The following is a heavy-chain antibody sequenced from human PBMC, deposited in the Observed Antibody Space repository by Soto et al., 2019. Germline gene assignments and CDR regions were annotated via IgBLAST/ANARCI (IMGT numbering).Heavy chain of an antibody. D-gene: IGHD5-12*01. CDR1: GGSLSGYY. CDR3: ARGQEGVVATH. Sequence: QVQLQQWGAGLLKPSETLSLNCAVNGGSLSGYYWSWIRQPPGKGLEWIGEIKDGGSTNYSPSLKSRTIISSDTSNNQFSLRLNSVTAADTGVYYCARGQEGVVATHWDQGTLVTVSS. CDR2: IKDGGST. V-gene: IGHV4-34*01. J-gene: IGHJ4*02.